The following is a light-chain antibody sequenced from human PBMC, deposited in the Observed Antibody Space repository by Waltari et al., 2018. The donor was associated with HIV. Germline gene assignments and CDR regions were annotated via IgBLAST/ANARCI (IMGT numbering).Light chain of an antibody. CDR1: QNVNSW. V-gene: IGKV1-5*03. CDR3: QQYESYPFT. Sequence: DVQMTQSPSTLSASVGDRVTIPCPASQNVNSWLAWYQQIPGKAPNLLISKASVLQSGVPSRFSGSGSGTEFTLTINSLQHDDFGTYYCQQYESYPFTFGPGTRVDI. J-gene: IGKJ3*01. CDR2: KAS.